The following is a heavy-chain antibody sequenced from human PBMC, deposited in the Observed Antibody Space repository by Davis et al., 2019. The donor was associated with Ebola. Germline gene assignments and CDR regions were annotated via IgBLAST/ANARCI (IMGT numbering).Heavy chain of an antibody. J-gene: IGHJ4*02. CDR2: IKQDGSEK. CDR3: ARDGRGYCSGGSCYDPLDY. D-gene: IGHD2-15*01. Sequence: GESLKISCAASGFTFSSYWMSWVRQAPGKGLEWVANIKQDGSEKYYVDSVKGRFTISRDNAKNSLYLQMNSLRAEDTAVYYCARDGRGYCSGGSCYDPLDYWGQGTLVTVSS. CDR1: GFTFSSYW. V-gene: IGHV3-7*01.